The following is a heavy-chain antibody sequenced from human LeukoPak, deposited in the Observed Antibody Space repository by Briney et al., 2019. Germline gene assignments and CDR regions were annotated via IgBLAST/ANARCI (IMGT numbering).Heavy chain of an antibody. D-gene: IGHD1-1*01. Sequence: ASVKVSCKASGYTFTASYIHWVRQAPGQGLEWMGWTNPSSGATNSAQKFLGRVTMTRDTSMSTAYMELSSLTSDDTAVYYCARVSWFPGTSYYYMDVWGKGTPVTVSS. CDR3: ARVSWFPGTSYYYMDV. V-gene: IGHV1-2*02. CDR1: GYTFTASY. J-gene: IGHJ6*03. CDR2: TNPSSGAT.